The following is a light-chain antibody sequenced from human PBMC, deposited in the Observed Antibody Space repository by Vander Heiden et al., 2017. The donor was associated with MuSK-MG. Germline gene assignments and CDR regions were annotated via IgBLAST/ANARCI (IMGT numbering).Light chain of an antibody. CDR2: AAS. Sequence: DIDMTQTASFLSASVGDRVTITCRASQGISSYLAWYQQKPGKALKLLIYAASTLQSGVPSRFSGSGYGTEFTLTISSLQPEDFATYYCQQLNSYPRYTFGQGTKLEIK. J-gene: IGKJ2*01. CDR3: QQLNSYPRYT. V-gene: IGKV1-9*01. CDR1: QGISSY.